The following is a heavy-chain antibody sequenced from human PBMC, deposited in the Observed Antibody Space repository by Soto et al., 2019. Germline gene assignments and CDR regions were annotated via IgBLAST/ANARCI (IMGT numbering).Heavy chain of an antibody. CDR3: ARDLEGAAYYFDY. Sequence: PGGSLRLSCAASGFTFSSYGMHWVRQAPGKGLEWAADIWYDGSNKYYADSVKGRFTISRDNSKNTLYLQMNSLRAEDTAVYYCARDLEGAAYYFDYWGQGTLVTVSS. CDR1: GFTFSSYG. J-gene: IGHJ4*02. V-gene: IGHV3-33*08. CDR2: IWYDGSNK. D-gene: IGHD1-26*01.